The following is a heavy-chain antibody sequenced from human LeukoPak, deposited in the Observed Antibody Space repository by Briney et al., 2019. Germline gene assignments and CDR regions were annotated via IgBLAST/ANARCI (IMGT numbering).Heavy chain of an antibody. J-gene: IGHJ3*02. Sequence: ASVKVSCKASGYIFINYGITWVRQAPGQGLEWMGWINSYNGNTKYAQKFQGRVTMTTDISTSTAYMDLRSLRSDDTAVYYCARCSFLREVHEDDALDIRGQGTMVTVSS. CDR3: ARCSFLREVHEDDALDI. CDR2: INSYNGNT. CDR1: GYIFINYG. D-gene: IGHD1-26*01. V-gene: IGHV1-18*01.